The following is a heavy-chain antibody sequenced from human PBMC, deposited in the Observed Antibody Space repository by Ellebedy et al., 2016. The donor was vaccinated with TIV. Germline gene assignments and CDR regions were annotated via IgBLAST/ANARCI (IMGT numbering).Heavy chain of an antibody. CDR3: AKLGGVLSWYADY. D-gene: IGHD6-13*01. CDR2: LGGSSENT. CDR1: GYSINSGYY. J-gene: IGHJ4*02. V-gene: IGHV3-23*01. Sequence: PSETLSLTCTVSGYSINSGYYWGWVRQAPGKGLEWVSALGGSSENTYYADSVQGRFTISRDNSENTLYLQMNSLRADDTAMYYCAKLGGVLSWYADYWGLGTLVTVSP.